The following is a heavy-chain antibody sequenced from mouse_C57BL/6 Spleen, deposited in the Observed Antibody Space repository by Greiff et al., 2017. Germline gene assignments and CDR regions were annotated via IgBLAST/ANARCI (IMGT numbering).Heavy chain of an antibody. V-gene: IGHV1-72*01. CDR1: GYTFTSYW. D-gene: IGHD2-4*01. CDR2: IDPNSGGT. CDR3: ARGDYERGAWFAY. Sequence: QQSCKASGYTFTSYWMHWVKQRPGRGLEWIGRIDPNSGGTKYNEKFKSKATLTVDKPSSTAYMQLSSLTAEDSAVYYCARGDYERGAWFAYWGQGTLVTVSA. J-gene: IGHJ3*01.